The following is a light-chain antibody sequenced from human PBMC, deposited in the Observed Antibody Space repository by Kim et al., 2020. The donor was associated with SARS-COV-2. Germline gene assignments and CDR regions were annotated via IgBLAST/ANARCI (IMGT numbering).Light chain of an antibody. CDR3: QSYDSSLSALYV. Sequence: QPVLTQPPSVSGAPGQGVTISCTGSSSNIGAGYDVHWYQQLPGTAPKLLIYGNSNRPSGVPDRFSGSKSGTSASLAITGLQAEDEADYYCQSYDSSLSALYVFGTGTKVTVL. CDR1: SSNIGAGYD. J-gene: IGLJ1*01. V-gene: IGLV1-40*01. CDR2: GNS.